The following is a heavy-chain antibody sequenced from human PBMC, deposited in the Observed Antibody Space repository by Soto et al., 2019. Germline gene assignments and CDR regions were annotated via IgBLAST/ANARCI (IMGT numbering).Heavy chain of an antibody. CDR3: ARLFRGVDI. CDR1: GGSISSYY. Sequence: SETLSLTCTVSGGSISSYYWSWIRQPPGKGLEWIGYIYYSGSTNYNPSLKSRVTISVDTSKNQFSLKLSSVTAADTAVYYCARLFRGVDIWGQGTMVTVSS. CDR2: IYYSGST. D-gene: IGHD3-10*01. J-gene: IGHJ3*02. V-gene: IGHV4-59*08.